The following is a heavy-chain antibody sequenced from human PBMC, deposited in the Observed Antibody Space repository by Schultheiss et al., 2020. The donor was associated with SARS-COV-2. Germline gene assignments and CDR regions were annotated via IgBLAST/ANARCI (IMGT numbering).Heavy chain of an antibody. CDR2: ISTSDTYT. CDR1: GFIFSNYW. CDR3: ARSGSGGWLNPFHS. Sequence: GESLKISCAASGFIFSNYWMSWVRQAPGKGLEWVSSISTSDTYTNYVDSVKGRFTISRDNARKSLFLHMNNLRPEDTAVYYCARSGSGGWLNPFHSWGQGVLVTVSS. D-gene: IGHD3-10*01. V-gene: IGHV3-11*03. J-gene: IGHJ5*02.